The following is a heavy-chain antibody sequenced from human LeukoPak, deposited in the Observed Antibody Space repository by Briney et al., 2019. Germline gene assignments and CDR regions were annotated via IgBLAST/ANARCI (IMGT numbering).Heavy chain of an antibody. Sequence: PGGSLRLSCVDSGSIISNNVMGWVRQAPGKGLEWVSTINVGGEATHYAESVKGRFTISRDSSKSTLYLQMNSLSVEDTAVYYCAKEGYSSGHAGAFNIWGPGTMVTVSS. CDR3: AKEGYSSGHAGAFNI. V-gene: IGHV3-23*01. D-gene: IGHD5-18*01. CDR1: GSIISNNV. J-gene: IGHJ3*02. CDR2: INVGGEAT.